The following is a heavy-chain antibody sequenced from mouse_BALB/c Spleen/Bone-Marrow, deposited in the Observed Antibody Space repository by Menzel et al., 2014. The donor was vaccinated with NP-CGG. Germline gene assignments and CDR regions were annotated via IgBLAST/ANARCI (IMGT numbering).Heavy chain of an antibody. CDR1: GFSLTSYG. CDR3: ARSHYPYYFDY. J-gene: IGHJ2*01. CDR2: IWADGST. Sequence: VKLVESGPGLVAPSQSLSITCTVSGFSLTSYGVHWVRQPPGKGLEWLGVIWADGSTNYNSALMSRLSISKDNSKSXFFLKRTSLQTDDTAMYYCARSHYPYYFDYWGQGTPLTVSS. D-gene: IGHD1-2*01. V-gene: IGHV2-9*02.